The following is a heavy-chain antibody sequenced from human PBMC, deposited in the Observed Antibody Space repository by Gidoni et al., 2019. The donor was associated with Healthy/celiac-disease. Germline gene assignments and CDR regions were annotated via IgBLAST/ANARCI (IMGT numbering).Heavy chain of an antibody. V-gene: IGHV3-7*01. D-gene: IGHD3-22*01. CDR2: IKQDGSEK. CDR3: ARVSNPYYYDSSGYSDAFDI. CDR1: GFTFSSYW. J-gene: IGHJ3*02. Sequence: EVQLLESGGGLVQPGGSLRLSCSASGFTFSSYWMSWVRQAPGKGLEWVANIKQDGSEKYYVDSVKGRFTISRDNAKNSLYLQMNSLRAEDTAVYYCARVSNPYYYDSSGYSDAFDIWGQGTMVTVSS.